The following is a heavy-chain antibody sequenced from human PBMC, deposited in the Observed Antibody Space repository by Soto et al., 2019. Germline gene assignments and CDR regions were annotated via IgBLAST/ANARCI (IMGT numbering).Heavy chain of an antibody. D-gene: IGHD6-13*01. V-gene: IGHV1-69*13. Sequence: ASVKVSCKASGGTFSSYAISWVRQAPGQGLEWMGGIIPIFGTANYAQKFQGRVTIAADESTSTAYMELSSLRSEDTAVYCCSTIAAAKPPEYFQHWGQGTLVTVSS. CDR3: STIAAAKPPEYFQH. CDR2: IIPIFGTA. CDR1: GGTFSSYA. J-gene: IGHJ1*01.